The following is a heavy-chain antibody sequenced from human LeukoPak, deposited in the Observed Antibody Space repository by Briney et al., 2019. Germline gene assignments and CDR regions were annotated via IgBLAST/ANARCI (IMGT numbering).Heavy chain of an antibody. Sequence: GASVKVSCKDSGYTFTSYDINWVRQATGQGLEWMGWMNPNSGNTGYAQKFQGRVTITADESTSTAYMELSSLRSEDTAVYYCAGGYSYGYRGRTYYYGMDVWGQGTTVTVSS. CDR1: GYTFTSYD. CDR2: MNPNSGNT. D-gene: IGHD5-18*01. J-gene: IGHJ6*02. V-gene: IGHV1-8*01. CDR3: AGGYSYGYRGRTYYYGMDV.